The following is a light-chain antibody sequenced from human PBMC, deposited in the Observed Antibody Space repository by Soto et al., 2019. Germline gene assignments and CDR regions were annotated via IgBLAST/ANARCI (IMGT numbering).Light chain of an antibody. V-gene: IGKV1-5*01. CDR3: QQYSSYSRT. Sequence: DIQMTQSPYTLSASVGDRVTITCRASQGISTWLAWYQQKPGTAPKLLIYDASSLESGVLSRFSGSGSGTEFTLTISSLQPDDYATYYCQQYSSYSRTFGQGTKVEIK. CDR1: QGISTW. CDR2: DAS. J-gene: IGKJ1*01.